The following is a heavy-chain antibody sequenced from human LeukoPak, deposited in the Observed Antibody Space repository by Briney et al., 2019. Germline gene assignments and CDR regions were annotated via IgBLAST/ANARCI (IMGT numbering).Heavy chain of an antibody. J-gene: IGHJ3*02. CDR2: IYSSGST. V-gene: IGHV4-61*02. CDR1: GDSTSSGSCY. Sequence: SQTLSLTCTVSGDSTSSGSCYWSWIRQPAGKGLEWIGRIYSSGSTNYNPSLKSRVTISSDTSKNQFSLKLSSVTGADTAVYYCAGTATNGGAFDIWGQGTMVTVSS. CDR3: AGTATNGGAFDI. D-gene: IGHD2-8*01.